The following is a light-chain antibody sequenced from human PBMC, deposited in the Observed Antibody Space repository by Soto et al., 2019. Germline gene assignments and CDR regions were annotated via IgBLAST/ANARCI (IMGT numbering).Light chain of an antibody. CDR2: AAS. CDR1: PNIDNH. V-gene: IGKV1-39*01. J-gene: IGKJ5*01. Sequence: DIQLTQSPSSLSASLGDSVSISCRASPNIDNHLHWYRQKSGKAPEVLIYAASTLRDGVSSRFSGSGYGTEFTLTINNLQPEDFATYYCQQSSSSPPITFGQGTRLDI. CDR3: QQSSSSPPIT.